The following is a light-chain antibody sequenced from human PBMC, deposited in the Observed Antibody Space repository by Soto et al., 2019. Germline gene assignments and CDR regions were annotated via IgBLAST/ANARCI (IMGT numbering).Light chain of an antibody. CDR3: QHYNSYSEA. CDR2: WAS. CDR1: QSVLYSSNNQNY. Sequence: DIVMTQSPDSLAVSLGERATINCKSSQSVLYSSNNQNYLAWYQRKPGQPPKLLIYWASTRESGVPDRFSGSGSGTEFTLTISSLQPDDFAAYYCQHYNSYSEAFGQGTKVDIK. J-gene: IGKJ1*01. V-gene: IGKV4-1*01.